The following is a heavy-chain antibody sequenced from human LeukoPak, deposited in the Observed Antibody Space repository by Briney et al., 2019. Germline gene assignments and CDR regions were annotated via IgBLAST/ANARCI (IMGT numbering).Heavy chain of an antibody. Sequence: GGPLRLSCAASGFTFSSYEMNWVRQAPGKGLEWVSYISSSGSTIYYADSVKGRFTISRDNAKNSLYLQMNSLRAEDTAVYYCARTYDSSGYYYSYYFVYWGQGTLVTVSS. J-gene: IGHJ4*02. CDR1: GFTFSSYE. D-gene: IGHD3-22*01. CDR3: ARTYDSSGYYYSYYFVY. CDR2: ISSSGSTI. V-gene: IGHV3-48*03.